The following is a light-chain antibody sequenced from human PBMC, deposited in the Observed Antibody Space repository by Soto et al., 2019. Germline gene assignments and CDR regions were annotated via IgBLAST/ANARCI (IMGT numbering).Light chain of an antibody. J-gene: IGLJ1*01. Sequence: QSVLTQPASVSGSPGQSITISCTGTSSDVGGYNYVSWYQQHPGKAPKLMIYDVSNRPSGVSNRFSGSKSGNTASLTISGLQADDEADYYSSSYTSSSTHVFGTGTKVTVL. V-gene: IGLV2-14*01. CDR1: SSDVGGYNY. CDR2: DVS. CDR3: SSYTSSSTHV.